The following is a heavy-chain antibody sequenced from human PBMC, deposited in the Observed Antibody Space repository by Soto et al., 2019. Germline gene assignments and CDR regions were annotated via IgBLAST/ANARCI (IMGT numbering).Heavy chain of an antibody. Sequence: SETLSLTCTVSGGSISSYYWSWIRQPPGKGLEWIGYIYYSGSTNYNPSLKSRVTISVDTSKNQFSLKLSSVTAADTAVYYCARGSLVYAISTLRFDYWGQGTLVTVSS. CDR1: GGSISSYY. J-gene: IGHJ4*02. CDR2: IYYSGST. CDR3: ARGSLVYAISTLRFDY. D-gene: IGHD2-8*01. V-gene: IGHV4-59*08.